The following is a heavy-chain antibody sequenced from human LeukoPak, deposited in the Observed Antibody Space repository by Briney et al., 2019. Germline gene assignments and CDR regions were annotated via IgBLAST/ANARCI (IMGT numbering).Heavy chain of an antibody. D-gene: IGHD6-19*01. CDR1: GGSISSSSYY. CDR3: ASLVVAGVMAFDI. CDR2: IYYSGST. Sequence: SETLSLTCTVSGGSISSSSYYWGWIRQPPGKGLEWIGSIYYSGSTYYNPSLKSRVTISVDTSKNQFSLKLSSVTAADTAVYYCASLVVAGVMAFDIWGQGTMVTVSS. J-gene: IGHJ3*02. V-gene: IGHV4-39*07.